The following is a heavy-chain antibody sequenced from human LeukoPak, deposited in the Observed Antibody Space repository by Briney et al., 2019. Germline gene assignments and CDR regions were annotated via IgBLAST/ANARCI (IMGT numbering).Heavy chain of an antibody. V-gene: IGHV4-34*01. CDR1: GGSFSGYY. D-gene: IGHD6-19*01. CDR2: INHSGST. J-gene: IGHJ4*02. CDR3: ASLAVAGLSEGY. Sequence: SETLSLTCAVYGGSFSGYYWSWIRQPPGKGLEWIGEINHSGSTNYNPSRKSRVTISVDTSKNQFSLKLSSVTAADTAVYYCASLAVAGLSEGYWGQGTLVIVSS.